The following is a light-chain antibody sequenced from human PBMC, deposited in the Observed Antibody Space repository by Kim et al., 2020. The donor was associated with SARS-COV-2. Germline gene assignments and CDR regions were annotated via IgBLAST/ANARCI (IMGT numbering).Light chain of an antibody. V-gene: IGKV1-9*01. CDR3: QQFNSYPR. CDR2: AAF. J-gene: IGKJ4*02. Sequence: IQLTQSPSSLSASVGDRVTITCRASQDISSYLAWYQQKPGKAPKLLIYAAFNLASGVPSRFSGSGSGTDFTLTISSLQPEDFAAYYCQQFNSYPRFGGGTKVEI. CDR1: QDISSY.